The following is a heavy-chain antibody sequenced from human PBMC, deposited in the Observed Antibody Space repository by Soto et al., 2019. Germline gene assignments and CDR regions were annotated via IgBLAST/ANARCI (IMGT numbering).Heavy chain of an antibody. Sequence: QVQLVQSGAEVKKPGASVKISCKASGYTFTNHAIHWVRQAPGQSLEWMGWINAGNGNTKYSQKFQDKVTITRDTSESTAYMELSSLRSEDTAVYYCAEGGAGLRLVELSFWGHGTLVNVSS. CDR3: AEGGAGLRLVELSF. D-gene: IGHD3-16*02. CDR1: GYTFTNHA. CDR2: INAGNGNT. V-gene: IGHV1-3*01. J-gene: IGHJ4*01.